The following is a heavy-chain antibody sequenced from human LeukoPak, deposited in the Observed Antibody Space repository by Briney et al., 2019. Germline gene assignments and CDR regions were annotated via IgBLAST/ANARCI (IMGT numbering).Heavy chain of an antibody. CDR1: GYTFTGYY. D-gene: IGHD6-19*01. CDR3: ARAYSSGNTVPYYFDY. V-gene: IGHV1-2*02. J-gene: IGHJ4*02. CDR2: INPNSGGT. Sequence: ASVKVSCKASGYTFTGYYMHWVRQAPGQGLEWMGWINPNSGGTNYAQEFQGRVTMTRDTSISTAYMELSRLRSDDTAVYYCARAYSSGNTVPYYFDYWGQGTLVTVSS.